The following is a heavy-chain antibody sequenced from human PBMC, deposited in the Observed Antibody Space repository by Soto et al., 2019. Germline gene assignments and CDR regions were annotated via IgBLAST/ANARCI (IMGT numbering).Heavy chain of an antibody. J-gene: IGHJ4*02. CDR1: GVSISSYY. D-gene: IGHD3-10*01. CDR3: ARAPRGNYGYPSYFDY. CDR2: IYYSGST. Sequence: SETLSLTCTVSGVSISSYYWSWIRQPPGKGLEWIGYIYYSGSTDYNPSLKSRVTISVDTSKNQFSLKLSSVTAADTAVYYCARAPRGNYGYPSYFDYWGQGTLVTVSS. V-gene: IGHV4-59*01.